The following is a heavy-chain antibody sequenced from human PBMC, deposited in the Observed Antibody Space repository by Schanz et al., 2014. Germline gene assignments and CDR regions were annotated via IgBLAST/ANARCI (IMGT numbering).Heavy chain of an antibody. V-gene: IGHV3-23*01. CDR3: ARKVVATNGGYYDN. D-gene: IGHD2-21*02. CDR1: GFSFSSYA. Sequence: EVQLLESGGGLVEPGGSLRLSCEASGFSFSSYAMGWVRQARGKGLEWVSAMNESHSTIYYADSVRGRFTISRDNAENTQFLQMNSLRANDTTVDYCARKVVATNGGYYDNWGQGTLVIVSS. CDR2: MNESHSTI. J-gene: IGHJ4*02.